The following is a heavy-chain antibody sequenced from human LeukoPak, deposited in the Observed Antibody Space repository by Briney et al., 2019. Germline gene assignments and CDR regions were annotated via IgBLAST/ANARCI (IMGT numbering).Heavy chain of an antibody. J-gene: IGHJ4*02. Sequence: ASVIVPFQPSGYTLTNSYMHTPRPAPGQGLECLGCVIPSSVGTTYAEKFQDRVAMTRDTSISTAYMELTRLTSDDTAVYYCAPFNHDQNMFDQWGQGTLVTVSS. D-gene: IGHD2/OR15-2a*01. CDR1: GYTLTNSY. V-gene: IGHV1-2*02. CDR2: VIPSSVGT. CDR3: APFNHDQNMFDQ.